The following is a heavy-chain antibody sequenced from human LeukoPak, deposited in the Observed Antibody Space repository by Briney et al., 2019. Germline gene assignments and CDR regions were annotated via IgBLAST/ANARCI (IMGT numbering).Heavy chain of an antibody. CDR1: GYTFTSYD. CDR3: ARGLGYYDFWSGYSPIYNWFDP. J-gene: IGHJ5*02. D-gene: IGHD3-3*01. Sequence: ASVKVSCKASGYTFTSYDINWVRQATEQGLEWMGWMNPNSGNTGYAQKFQGRVTMTRNTSISTAYMELSSLRSEDTAVYYCARGLGYYDFWSGYSPIYNWFDPWGQGTLVTVSS. V-gene: IGHV1-8*01. CDR2: MNPNSGNT.